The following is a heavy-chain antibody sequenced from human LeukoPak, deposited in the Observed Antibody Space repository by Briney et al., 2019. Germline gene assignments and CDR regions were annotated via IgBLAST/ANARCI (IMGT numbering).Heavy chain of an antibody. V-gene: IGHV3-48*01. D-gene: IGHD3-22*01. Sequence: GGSLRLSCAASGFTFSTYSMNWVRQAPGKGLEWVSYISSSSSTIYYADSVKGRFTITRDNAKNSLYLQMNSLRAEDTAVYYCARGSTYYDSSGQVPFDYWGQGTLVTVSS. CDR2: ISSSSSTI. CDR3: ARGSTYYDSSGQVPFDY. J-gene: IGHJ4*02. CDR1: GFTFSTYS.